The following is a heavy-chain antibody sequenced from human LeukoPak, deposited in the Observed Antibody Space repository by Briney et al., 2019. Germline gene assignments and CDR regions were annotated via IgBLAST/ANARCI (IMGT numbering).Heavy chain of an antibody. CDR1: GYSFTSYW. V-gene: IGHV5-51*01. Sequence: RGESLKISCKASGYSFTSYWIVWVRQMPGEGLEWMGIIFPGDSDTRYSPSFHGQVTISADKSISTAYLQWNSLKASDTAMYYCARLQGIAAGGTSSGAFDIWGQGTMVTVSS. J-gene: IGHJ3*02. D-gene: IGHD6-13*01. CDR3: ARLQGIAAGGTSSGAFDI. CDR2: IFPGDSDT.